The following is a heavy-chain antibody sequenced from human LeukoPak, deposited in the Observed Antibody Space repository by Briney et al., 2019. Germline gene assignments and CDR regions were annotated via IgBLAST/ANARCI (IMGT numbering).Heavy chain of an antibody. J-gene: IGHJ6*02. CDR2: MNPNSGNT. D-gene: IGHD6-13*01. CDR1: GYTFTSYD. V-gene: IGHV1-8*01. Sequence: ASVKVSCKASGYTFTSYDINWVRQATGQGLEWMGWMNPNSGNTGYAQKFQGRVTMTRNTSISTAYMELRSLRSDDTAVYYCARASRIAAATDYYYYYGMDVWGQGTTVTVSS. CDR3: ARASRIAAATDYYYYYGMDV.